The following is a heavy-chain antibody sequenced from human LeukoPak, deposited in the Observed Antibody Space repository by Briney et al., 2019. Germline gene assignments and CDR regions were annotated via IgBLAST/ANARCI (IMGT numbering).Heavy chain of an antibody. V-gene: IGHV4-59*12. D-gene: IGHD2-8*01. CDR3: ARGVWSLYSGVSIDS. CDR1: GSSIRDYY. J-gene: IGHJ4*02. CDR2: VYYTWTT. Sequence: SETLSLTCTVSGSSIRDYYWSWIRLPPGKGLEWIGHVYYTWTTNHSPSLKSRVPVSVDTSNKQFSLKLSSVAAGDTAVYFCARGVWSLYSGVSIDSWGQGTLVTVSS.